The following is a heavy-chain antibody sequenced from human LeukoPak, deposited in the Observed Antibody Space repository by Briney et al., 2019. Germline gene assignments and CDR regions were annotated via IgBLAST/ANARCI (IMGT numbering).Heavy chain of an antibody. V-gene: IGHV3-9*01. Sequence: GGSLRLSCAASGFTFDDYAMHWVRQAPGKGLEWVSGISWNSGSIGYADSVKGRFTISRDNAKNSLYLQMNSLRAEDTALCYCAKAEWELTEYYFDYWGQGTLVTVSS. J-gene: IGHJ4*02. CDR1: GFTFDDYA. D-gene: IGHD1-26*01. CDR2: ISWNSGSI. CDR3: AKAEWELTEYYFDY.